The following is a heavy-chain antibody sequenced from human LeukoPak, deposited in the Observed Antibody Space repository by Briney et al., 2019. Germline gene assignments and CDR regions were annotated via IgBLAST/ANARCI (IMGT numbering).Heavy chain of an antibody. D-gene: IGHD6-19*01. J-gene: IGHJ4*02. CDR3: AKDDRSGWTPHFDY. Sequence: GGSLRLSCAASGFTFSDYAMHWVRQAPGKGLDWVAVTSSDGSNKYYADSLKGRFTISRDNSKNTLYLQMNSLRAVDTALFYCAKDDRSGWTPHFDYWGQGTLVTVSS. CDR2: TSSDGSNK. CDR1: GFTFSDYA. V-gene: IGHV3-30*18.